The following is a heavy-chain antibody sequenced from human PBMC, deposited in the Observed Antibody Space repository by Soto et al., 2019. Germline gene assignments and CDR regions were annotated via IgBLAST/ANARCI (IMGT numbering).Heavy chain of an antibody. V-gene: IGHV1-18*01. D-gene: IGHD1-26*01. J-gene: IGHJ4*02. Sequence: QVQLVQSGAEVKQPGASVKVSCKASGYTFTSYVISWVRQAPGQGLERMGWISANNGNTNYAQRLQGRVTMTTDTSTSTAYMELRSLRSDDTAVYYCARVLPFHSGSYSRGFDYWGQGTLVTVSS. CDR2: ISANNGNT. CDR3: ARVLPFHSGSYSRGFDY. CDR1: GYTFTSYV.